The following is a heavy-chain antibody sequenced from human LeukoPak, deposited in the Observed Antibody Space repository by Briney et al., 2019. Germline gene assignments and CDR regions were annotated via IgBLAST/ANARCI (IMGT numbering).Heavy chain of an antibody. CDR3: VKGGVLTYYYGSGSFDPPDY. Sequence: PGGSLRLSCAASGFMFNRSAMNWVRQAPGKGREWVPGISSSGGDTYFVDSVKGRFTISRDNSRNTLYLQMNSLRAEDTALYYCVKGGVLTYYYGSGSFDPPDYWGQGTLVTVSS. V-gene: IGHV3-23*01. CDR2: ISSSGGDT. J-gene: IGHJ4*02. CDR1: GFMFNRSA. D-gene: IGHD3-10*01.